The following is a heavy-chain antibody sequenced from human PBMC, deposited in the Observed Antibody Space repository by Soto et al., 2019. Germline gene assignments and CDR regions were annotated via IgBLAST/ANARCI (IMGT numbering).Heavy chain of an antibody. CDR1: GGSMTGYF. V-gene: IGHV4-4*07. D-gene: IGHD6-19*01. Sequence: QVQLQESGPGLVKPSETLSLTCTVSGGSMTGYFWSWIRQPAGKALAWMGHVYNSGNTDYNPSLASRITMSVDTTKRQFSLKVKSVTAADTAVYYCARTHWVSGTEYWGQGILVTVSS. CDR2: VYNSGNT. J-gene: IGHJ4*02. CDR3: ARTHWVSGTEY.